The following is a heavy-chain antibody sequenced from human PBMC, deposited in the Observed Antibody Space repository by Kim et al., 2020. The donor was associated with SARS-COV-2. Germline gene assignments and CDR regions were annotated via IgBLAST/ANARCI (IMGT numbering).Heavy chain of an antibody. J-gene: IGHJ4*02. CDR3: LGGFYFDY. CDR2: GNGNT. D-gene: IGHD3-16*01. V-gene: IGHV1-3*01. Sequence: GNGNTIYSQKFQRRVTFTTDTSAGTAYMELSFLRSEDSAVYYCLGGFYFDYWGQGTLVTVSS.